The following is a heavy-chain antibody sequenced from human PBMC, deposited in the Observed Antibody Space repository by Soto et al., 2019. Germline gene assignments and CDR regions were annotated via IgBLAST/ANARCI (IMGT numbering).Heavy chain of an antibody. CDR1: GFTFSSYG. CDR3: AGGYNFVDY. J-gene: IGHJ4*02. Sequence: QVQLVESGGGVVQPGRSLRLSCAASGFTFSSYGMHWVRQAPGKGLGWVAVISYDGNNKYYADSVKGRFTISRDNSKNTLYLQMNSLRADDTAVYFCAGGYNFVDYWGQGTLVTVSS. CDR2: ISYDGNNK. D-gene: IGHD5-18*01. V-gene: IGHV3-30*03.